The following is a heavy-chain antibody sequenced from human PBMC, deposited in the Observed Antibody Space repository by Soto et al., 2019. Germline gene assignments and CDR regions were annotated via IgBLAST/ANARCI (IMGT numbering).Heavy chain of an antibody. J-gene: IGHJ4*02. CDR1: GFTFSNFA. D-gene: IGHD6-13*01. V-gene: IGHV3-23*01. CDR3: AKDPVFFHSGSRYYYVDN. Sequence: EVQLLESGGDLVQPGGSLRLSCVASGFTFSNFAMSWVRQAPGKGPEWVSAIGGSGGYVFYADSVRGRFTISRDDSKNTLYLQMNSLRAEDTAVYDCAKDPVFFHSGSRYYYVDNWGQGTLVTVPS. CDR2: IGGSGGYV.